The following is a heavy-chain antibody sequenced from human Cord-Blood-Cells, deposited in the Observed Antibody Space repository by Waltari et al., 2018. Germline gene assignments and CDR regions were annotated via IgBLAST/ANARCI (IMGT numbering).Heavy chain of an antibody. D-gene: IGHD1-26*01. Sequence: QLQLQESGPGLVKPSETLSLTCTASGGSISSSSYYWGWIRQPPGKGLEWIVSIYYSGSTYYNPSLNCRVTISVGTSQNQFSLKLISVPAADTAVYYCARFSGSFDYWGQGTLVTVSS. J-gene: IGHJ4*02. CDR3: ARFSGSFDY. CDR2: IYYSGST. V-gene: IGHV4-39*01. CDR1: GGSISSSSYY.